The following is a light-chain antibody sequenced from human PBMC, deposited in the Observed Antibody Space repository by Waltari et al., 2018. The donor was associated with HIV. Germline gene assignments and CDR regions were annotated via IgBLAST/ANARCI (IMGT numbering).Light chain of an antibody. Sequence: EIVLTQYPGPLSLSHGERATPSCRASQSVSNNYLAGYQQKPGPAPRLLIDGASSSATVIPDMFSGRVSGTDFTLTISRLEPDDFAVYYCLQYGGSSFTFGPGTKVDIK. J-gene: IGKJ3*01. CDR2: GAS. CDR1: QSVSNNY. CDR3: LQYGGSSFT. V-gene: IGKV3-20*01.